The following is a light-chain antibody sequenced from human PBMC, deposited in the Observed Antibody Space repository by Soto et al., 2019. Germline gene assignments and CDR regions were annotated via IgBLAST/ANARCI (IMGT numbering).Light chain of an antibody. CDR3: QQYDNLPYT. Sequence: DIQMTQSPSSLSASVGDRVTISCQASQDITNYLNWYQQKPGKAPKLLIYGAYNLETGVPSRFSGSGSGTDFTFTISRLQPEDFAAYYCQQYDNLPYTFGQGTKLEIK. CDR2: GAY. V-gene: IGKV1-33*01. CDR1: QDITNY. J-gene: IGKJ2*01.